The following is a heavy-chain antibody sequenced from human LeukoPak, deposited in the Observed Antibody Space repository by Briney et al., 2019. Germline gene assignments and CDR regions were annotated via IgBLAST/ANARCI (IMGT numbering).Heavy chain of an antibody. CDR3: ARLLTFFGVVSFFDP. Sequence: SETLSLTCTVSGGSISSGDHYWSWIRQPPGKGLEWIGYIYYSGSTNYNPSLKSRVTISVDTSKNQFSLKLSSVTAADTAVYYCARLLTFFGVVSFFDPWGQGTLVTVSS. CDR2: IYYSGST. V-gene: IGHV4-61*08. J-gene: IGHJ5*02. CDR1: GGSISSGDHY. D-gene: IGHD3-3*01.